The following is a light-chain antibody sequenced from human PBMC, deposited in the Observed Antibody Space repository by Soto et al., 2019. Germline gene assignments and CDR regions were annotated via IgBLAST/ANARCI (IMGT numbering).Light chain of an antibody. V-gene: IGLV2-14*01. CDR2: EVN. J-gene: IGLJ2*01. CDR3: TSFSTHNSLV. Sequence: QSVLTQPASVSGSPGQSLTISCTGSSSDIGTYKYVSWYQQHPGKAPRVIIYEVNNRPSGVSHRFSGSKSDNTASLTVSGLQAEDEAIYYCTSFSTHNSLVFGGGTKVTVL. CDR1: SSDIGTYKY.